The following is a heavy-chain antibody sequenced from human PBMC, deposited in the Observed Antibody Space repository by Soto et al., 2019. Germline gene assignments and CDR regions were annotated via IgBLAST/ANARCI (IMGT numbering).Heavy chain of an antibody. CDR3: AKDQGGGGSSSDY. CDR2: ISYDGSNK. V-gene: IGHV3-30*18. Sequence: QVQVVESGGGVVQPGRSLRLSCAASGFTFSTYGMHWVRQAPGKGLEWVAVISYDGSNKNYADSVKGRFTISRDNSRNTLYLKMNSLRPEDTAVYYCAKDQGGGGSSSDYWGQGTLVTVSS. CDR1: GFTFSTYG. J-gene: IGHJ4*02. D-gene: IGHD3-16*01.